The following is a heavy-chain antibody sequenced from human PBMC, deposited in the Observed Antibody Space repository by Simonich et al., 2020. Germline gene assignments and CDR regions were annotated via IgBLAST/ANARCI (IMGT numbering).Heavy chain of an antibody. D-gene: IGHD6-13*01. CDR3: ARATRIAAAGYFDY. Sequence: QVQLQESGPGLVKPSETLSLTCAVSGYSISRGYYWGWIRQPPGKGLEWIGSIYHSGSTYDNPSLKRRVTISVDTSKNQFSLKLSSVTAADTAVYYCARATRIAAAGYFDYWGQGTLVTVSS. CDR2: IYHSGST. CDR1: GYSISRGYY. V-gene: IGHV4-38-2*01. J-gene: IGHJ4*02.